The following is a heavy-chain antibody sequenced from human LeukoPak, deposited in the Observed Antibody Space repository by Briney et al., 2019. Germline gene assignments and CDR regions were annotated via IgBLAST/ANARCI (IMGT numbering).Heavy chain of an antibody. Sequence: SETLSLTCTVSGGSISSYYWSWIRQPPGKGLEWIGYIYYSGSTNYNPSLRSRVTISVDTPKNQFSLKMNSVTAADSATYYCARDSGGGGLYETSGYYYFDYWGQGSLVTVSS. CDR1: GGSISSYY. J-gene: IGHJ4*02. CDR3: ARDSGGGGLYETSGYYYFDY. D-gene: IGHD3-22*01. CDR2: IYYSGST. V-gene: IGHV4-59*12.